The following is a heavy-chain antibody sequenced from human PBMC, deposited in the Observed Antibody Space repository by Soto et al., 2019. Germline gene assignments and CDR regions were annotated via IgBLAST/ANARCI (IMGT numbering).Heavy chain of an antibody. D-gene: IGHD1-1*01. CDR2: IWADGSQT. J-gene: IGHJ1*01. V-gene: IGHV3-33*03. CDR3: VSSHDMPI. CDR1: GLDFSTFG. Sequence: QVRLVESGGDVVQPGWSLRLSCEVSGLDFSTFGMHWVRQAPGKGLEWVAVIWADGSQTYYVDSVKGRFTVSRDNPKSTLFLQMTSLTVEDMAKYFCVSSHDMPIWGLGTLVTVSS.